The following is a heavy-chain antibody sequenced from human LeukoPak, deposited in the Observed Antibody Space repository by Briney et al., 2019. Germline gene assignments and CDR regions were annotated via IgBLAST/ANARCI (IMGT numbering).Heavy chain of an antibody. CDR2: IDYSGTS. D-gene: IGHD3-22*01. V-gene: IGHV4-39*07. Sequence: SETLSLTCSVSGGSISSRSYSWGWIRQPPGKGLEWIGNIDYSGTSYYTPSLKSRITISVDTSKNQFSLRLSSVTAADTAVYYCARVLGRVTMIVVDIGFDYWGQGTLVTVSS. J-gene: IGHJ4*02. CDR1: GGSISSRSYS. CDR3: ARVLGRVTMIVVDIGFDY.